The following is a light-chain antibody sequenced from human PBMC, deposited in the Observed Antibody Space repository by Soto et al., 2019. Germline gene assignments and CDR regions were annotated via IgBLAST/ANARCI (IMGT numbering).Light chain of an antibody. CDR2: DTS. CDR1: TGAVTSGHF. CDR3: LLFYSGAYV. J-gene: IGLJ1*01. Sequence: QPVVTQEPSLTVSPGGTVTLTCGSSTGAVTSGHFPYWFQQKPGQAPRTLISDTSDKHSWTPARFSGSLLGGKAALTLSGAQSEDEADYYCLLFYSGAYVFGTGTKLTVL. V-gene: IGLV7-46*01.